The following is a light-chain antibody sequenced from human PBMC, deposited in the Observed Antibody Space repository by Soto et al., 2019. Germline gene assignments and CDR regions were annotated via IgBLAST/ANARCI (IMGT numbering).Light chain of an antibody. CDR1: QSVSDW. CDR3: QQYTTYSVT. V-gene: IGKV1-5*03. CDR2: RAS. J-gene: IGKJ1*01. Sequence: DIQMTQSPSTLSASAGDRVTITCRASQSVSDWLAWYQQKPGKAPNLLIYRASHLESGVPSRFSGSGSGTEFFLTISSLQPDDFATYYCQQYTTYSVTFGQGTKVEIK.